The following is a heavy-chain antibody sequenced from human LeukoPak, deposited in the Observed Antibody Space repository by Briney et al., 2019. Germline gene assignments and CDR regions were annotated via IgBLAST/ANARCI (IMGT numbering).Heavy chain of an antibody. CDR3: ARDYYGSGNRFDY. V-gene: IGHV1-2*02. CDR1: GYAFTSYG. Sequence: ASVKVSCKASGYAFTSYGISGVRQAPGQGLEWMGWINPSSGGTNYAQKFQGRVTMTRDTSISTAYTELSSLTSGDTAVYYCARDYYGSGNRFDYWGQGTLVTVFS. CDR2: INPSSGGT. J-gene: IGHJ4*02. D-gene: IGHD3-10*01.